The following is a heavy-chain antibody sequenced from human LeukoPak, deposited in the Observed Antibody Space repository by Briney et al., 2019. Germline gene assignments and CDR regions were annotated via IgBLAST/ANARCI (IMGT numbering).Heavy chain of an antibody. J-gene: IGHJ6*03. CDR3: ARGVTAASFYYYMDV. CDR1: GYTFTGYY. CDR2: INPNSGGT. D-gene: IGHD6-25*01. V-gene: IGHV1-2*02. Sequence: GASVKLSCKASGYTFTGYYMHWVRQAPGQGLEWMGWINPNSGGTKNAQKFQGRVTMTRDTSISTAYMELSRLRSDDTAVYYCARGVTAASFYYYMDVWAKGTTVTVSS.